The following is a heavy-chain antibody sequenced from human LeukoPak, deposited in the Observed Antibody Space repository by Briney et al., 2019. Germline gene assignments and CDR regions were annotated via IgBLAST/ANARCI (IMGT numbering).Heavy chain of an antibody. CDR2: MNPNSGNT. V-gene: IGHV1-8*01. J-gene: IGHJ4*02. D-gene: IGHD3-22*01. CDR1: GYTFTSYD. CDR3: ARDPGRHYYDSSGYLDY. Sequence: GASVKVSCKASGYTFTSYDINWVRQATGQGLEWMGWMNPNSGNTGYAQKFQGRVTMTRNTSISTAYMELSSLRSEDTAVYYCARDPGRHYYDSSGYLDYWGQGTLVTVSS.